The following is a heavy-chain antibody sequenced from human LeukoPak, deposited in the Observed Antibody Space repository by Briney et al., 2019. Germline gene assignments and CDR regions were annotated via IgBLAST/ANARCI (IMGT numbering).Heavy chain of an antibody. CDR1: GFTVSSNY. V-gene: IGHV3-53*01. Sequence: PGGSLRLSCAASGFTVSSNYMSWVRQAPGKGLEWVSVIYSGGSTYYADSVKGRFTISRDNSKNTLYLQMNSLRAEDTAVYYCARVKYYYDSSGLNGAKFDYWGQGTLVTVSS. CDR3: ARVKYYYDSSGLNGAKFDY. J-gene: IGHJ4*02. D-gene: IGHD3-22*01. CDR2: IYSGGST.